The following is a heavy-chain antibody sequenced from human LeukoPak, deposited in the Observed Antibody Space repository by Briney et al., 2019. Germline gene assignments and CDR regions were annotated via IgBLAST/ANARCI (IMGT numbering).Heavy chain of an antibody. CDR1: GGSFSGYY. Sequence: SETLSLTCAVYGGSFSGYYWSWIRQPPGKGLEWIGEINHSGSSNYNPSLKSRVTISVDTSKNQFSLKLSSLTAADTAVYYCARGRTGLGFDYWGQGTLVTVSS. J-gene: IGHJ4*02. D-gene: IGHD1-14*01. CDR2: INHSGSS. CDR3: ARGRTGLGFDY. V-gene: IGHV4-34*01.